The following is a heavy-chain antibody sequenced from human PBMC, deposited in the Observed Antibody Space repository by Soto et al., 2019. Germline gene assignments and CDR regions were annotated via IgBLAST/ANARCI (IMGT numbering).Heavy chain of an antibody. CDR3: AKPSGLARTGSAFHY. Sequence: GGSVRLSCATSGFTFSNYAMSWVRQAPGKGLEWVSIISGNGGGTYYADSVKGRFTISRDNSKDTLILQMNSLRVDDTAVYYCAKPSGLARTGSAFHYSGQGPLVTVSS. D-gene: IGHD6-13*01. CDR1: GFTFSNYA. CDR2: ISGNGGGT. J-gene: IGHJ4*02. V-gene: IGHV3-23*01.